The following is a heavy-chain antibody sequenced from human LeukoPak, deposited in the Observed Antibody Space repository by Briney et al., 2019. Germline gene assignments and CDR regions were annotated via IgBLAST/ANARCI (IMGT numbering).Heavy chain of an antibody. V-gene: IGHV3-23*01. CDR3: AKVMPLYQLQWGLYDY. J-gene: IGHJ4*02. CDR2: ISGSGGST. CDR1: GFTFSNFW. D-gene: IGHD2-2*01. Sequence: GGSLRLSCTVSGFTFSNFWMSWVRQAPGKGLEWVSAISGSGGSTYYADSVKGRFTISRDNSKNTLYLQMNSPRAEDTAVYYCAKVMPLYQLQWGLYDYWGQGTLVTVSS.